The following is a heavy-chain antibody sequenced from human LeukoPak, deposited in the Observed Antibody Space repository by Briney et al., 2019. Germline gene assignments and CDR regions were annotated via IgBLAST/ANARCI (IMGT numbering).Heavy chain of an antibody. CDR2: IYTSGST. CDR3: ARDDSSSSMFEY. Sequence: SQTLSLTCTVSGGSISSGSYYWSWIRQPAGKGLEWIGRIYTSGSTNYNPSLKSRVTISVDTSKNQFSLKLSSVTAADTAVYYCARDDSSSSMFEYWGQGTLVTVSS. J-gene: IGHJ4*02. V-gene: IGHV4-61*02. CDR1: GGSISSGSYY. D-gene: IGHD6-6*01.